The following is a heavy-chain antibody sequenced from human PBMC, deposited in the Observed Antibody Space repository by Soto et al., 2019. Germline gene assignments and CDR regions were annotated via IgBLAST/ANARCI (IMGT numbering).Heavy chain of an antibody. CDR3: AKAAAYHGRASYFPFDD. V-gene: IGHV3-23*01. CDR2: ISGSGANT. D-gene: IGHD3-10*01. J-gene: IGHJ4*02. Sequence: GGSLRLSCAASGFSFSSYAMSWVRQAPGKGLEWVSSISGSGANTYYVDSVKGRFTVSRDNYKNTLYLQMSSLRGEDTAVYKCAKAAAYHGRASYFPFDDWGLGPRVTVSS. CDR1: GFSFSSYA.